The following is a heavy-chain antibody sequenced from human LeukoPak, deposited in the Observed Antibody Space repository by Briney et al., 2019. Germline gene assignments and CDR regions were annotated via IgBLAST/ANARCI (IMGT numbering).Heavy chain of an antibody. J-gene: IGHJ4*02. V-gene: IGHV1-2*02. CDR1: GYTFTGYY. Sequence: ASVKVSCKASGYTFTGYYMHWVRQAPGQGLEWMGWINPNSGGTNYAQKFQGRVTMTRDTSISTAYMELSRLRSDDTAAYYCARSPRGHIVVVTAIALPAFDYWGQGTLVTVSS. CDR3: ARSPRGHIVVVTAIALPAFDY. CDR2: INPNSGGT. D-gene: IGHD2-21*02.